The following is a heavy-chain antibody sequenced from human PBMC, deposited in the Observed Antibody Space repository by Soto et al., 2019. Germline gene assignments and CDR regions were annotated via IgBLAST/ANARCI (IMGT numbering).Heavy chain of an antibody. CDR1: GGSISSGGYY. CDR2: IYYSGST. J-gene: IGHJ4*02. CDR3: ARESEVAGTDY. Sequence: PSETLSLTCTVSGGSISSGGYYWSWIRQHPGKGLEWIGYIYYSGSTNYNPSLKSRVTISVDTSKNQFSLKLSSVTAADTAVYYCARESEVAGTDYWGQGTLVTVSS. V-gene: IGHV4-61*08. D-gene: IGHD6-19*01.